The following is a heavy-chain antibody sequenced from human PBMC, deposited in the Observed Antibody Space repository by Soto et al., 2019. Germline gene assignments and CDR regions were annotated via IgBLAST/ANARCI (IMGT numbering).Heavy chain of an antibody. D-gene: IGHD2-21*01. J-gene: IGHJ5*01. CDR3: ARASPSVCGCGNCYRLDSSFDS. CDR2: VIPLFKTP. CDR1: GGSFITYG. V-gene: IGHV1-69*01. Sequence: QVQLVQSGAEVKRPGSSVKVSCKASGGSFITYGITWVRQAPGQGPEWMGGVIPLFKTPKYAERFKGRLSLTADESTGTAYLELSSLRSEDTAVYYCARASPSVCGCGNCYRLDSSFDSWGQGTLVSVSS.